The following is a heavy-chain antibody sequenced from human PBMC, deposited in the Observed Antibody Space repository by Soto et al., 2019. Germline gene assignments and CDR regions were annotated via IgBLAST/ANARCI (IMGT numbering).Heavy chain of an antibody. CDR1: GFTFSSYG. Sequence: QVQLVESGGGVVQPGRSLRLSCAASGFTFSSYGMHWVRQAPGKGLEWVAVISYDGSNKYYADSVKGRFTISRDNSKNTMYMQMNSLRDEDTAVYYCAKSSGYSYGYPYCGGDCNLEYWGQGTLVTVSS. CDR2: ISYDGSNK. CDR3: AKSSGYSYGYPYCGGDCNLEY. D-gene: IGHD5-18*01. J-gene: IGHJ4*02. V-gene: IGHV3-30*18.